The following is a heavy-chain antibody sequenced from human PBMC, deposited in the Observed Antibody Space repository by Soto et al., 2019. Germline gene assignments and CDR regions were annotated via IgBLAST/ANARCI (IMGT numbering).Heavy chain of an antibody. CDR3: ARVGAARLIGAFDI. CDR2: IYYSGST. CDR1: GGSISSYY. D-gene: IGHD6-6*01. J-gene: IGHJ3*02. V-gene: IGHV4-59*01. Sequence: SETLSLTXTVSGGSISSYYWSWIRQPPGKGLEWIGYIYYSGSTNYNPSLKSRVTISVDRSKNQFSLKLSSVTAADTAVYYCARVGAARLIGAFDIWGQGTMVTVSS.